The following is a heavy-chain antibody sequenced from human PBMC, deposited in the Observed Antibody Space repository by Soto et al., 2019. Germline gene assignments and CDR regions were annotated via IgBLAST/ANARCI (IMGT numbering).Heavy chain of an antibody. J-gene: IGHJ3*02. CDR1: GFAFSDSA. D-gene: IGHD1-1*01. Sequence: GGSLRLSCAASGFAFSDSAVNWVRQASGKGLEWVGRIRNKAKSYATAYIASVKGRFIISRDDSKNTAYLQMNSLKTEDTAVYYCTRHKEVEGDAFDIWGQGTTVTVSS. CDR2: IRNKAKSYAT. CDR3: TRHKEVEGDAFDI. V-gene: IGHV3-73*01.